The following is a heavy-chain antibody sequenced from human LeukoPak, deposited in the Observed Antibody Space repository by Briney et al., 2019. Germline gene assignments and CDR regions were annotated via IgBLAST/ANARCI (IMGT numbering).Heavy chain of an antibody. Sequence: SETLSLTCTVSGGSISSGDYYWSWIRQPPGKGLEWIGYIYYSGSTYYNPSLKSRVTISVDTSKNQFSLKLSSVTAADTAVYYCARLSNYYDSRVDYWGQGTLVTVSS. CDR2: IYYSGST. CDR3: ARLSNYYDSRVDY. V-gene: IGHV4-30-4*08. D-gene: IGHD3-22*01. CDR1: GGSISSGDYY. J-gene: IGHJ4*02.